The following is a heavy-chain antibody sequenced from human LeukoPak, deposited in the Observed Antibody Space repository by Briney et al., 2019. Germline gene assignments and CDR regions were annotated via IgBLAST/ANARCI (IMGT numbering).Heavy chain of an antibody. CDR2: ISAYNGNT. CDR3: ARVPYCSSTSCYYWFDP. CDR1: GYTFTSYG. Sequence: ASVKVSCKASGYTFTSYGISWVRQAPGQGLEWMGWISAYNGNTNYAQKLQGRVTMTTDTYTSTAYMELRSLGSDDTAVYYCARVPYCSSTSCYYWFDPWGQGTLVTVSS. V-gene: IGHV1-18*01. D-gene: IGHD2-2*01. J-gene: IGHJ5*02.